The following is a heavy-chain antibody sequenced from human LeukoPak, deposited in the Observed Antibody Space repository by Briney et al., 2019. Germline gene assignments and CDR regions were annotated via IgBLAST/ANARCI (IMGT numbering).Heavy chain of an antibody. Sequence: PSETLSLTCTVSGGSISSYYWTWIRQPPGKGLEWIGYIYYTGSTNYNPSLKSRVTISVDTSKNQFSLKLSSVTAADTAVYYCARHAYHYDSSFDYWVQGALVTVSS. J-gene: IGHJ4*02. CDR2: IYYTGST. D-gene: IGHD3-22*01. CDR3: ARHAYHYDSSFDY. V-gene: IGHV4-59*08. CDR1: GGSISSYY.